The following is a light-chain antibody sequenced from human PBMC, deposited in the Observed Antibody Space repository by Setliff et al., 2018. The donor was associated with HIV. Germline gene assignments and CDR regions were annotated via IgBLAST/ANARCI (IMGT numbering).Light chain of an antibody. CDR1: SSDXXGXXX. Sequence: PASVXXSXXQSXXXXXTGXSSDXXGXXXVSWYQQPPXXXPKLMIYDVSKRPXXVSNRFSGSKSGNTASLTISGLQAEDEADYYCSSYXSSSXXXFGGGTKVTVL. CDR3: SSYXSSSXXX. CDR2: DVS. V-gene: IGLV2-14*01. J-gene: IGLJ2*01.